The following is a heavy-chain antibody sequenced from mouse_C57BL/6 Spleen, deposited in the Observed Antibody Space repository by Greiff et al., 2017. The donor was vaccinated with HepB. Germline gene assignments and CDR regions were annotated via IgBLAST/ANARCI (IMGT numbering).Heavy chain of an antibody. CDR3: ARRGPYCSNYGWYFDV. J-gene: IGHJ1*03. D-gene: IGHD2-5*01. Sequence: DVQLVESGGGLVQPGESLKLSCESNEYEFPSHDMSWVRKTPEKRLELVAAINSDGGSTYYPDTMERRFIISRDNTKKTLYLQMSSLRSEDTALYYCARRGPYCSNYGWYFDVWGTGTTVTVSS. CDR2: INSDGGST. V-gene: IGHV5-2*01. CDR1: EYEFPSHD.